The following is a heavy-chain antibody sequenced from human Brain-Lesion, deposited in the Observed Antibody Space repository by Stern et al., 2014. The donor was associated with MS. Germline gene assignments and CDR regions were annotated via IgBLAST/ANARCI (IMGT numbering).Heavy chain of an antibody. CDR2: ISASGAT. CDR3: ARESRQLIVIQYYSYGMDV. CDR1: GGSIKSGSHY. D-gene: IGHD2-21*01. Sequence: VQLQESGPGLVKPSQTLSLTCTVSGGSIKSGSHYWTWIRQPAGKGLEWIGLISASGATDFNPSLRSRVTMSIDTSNNQFSLKLYSVTAADTAVYYCARESRQLIVIQYYSYGMDVWGQGTTVTVSS. J-gene: IGHJ6*02. V-gene: IGHV4-61*02.